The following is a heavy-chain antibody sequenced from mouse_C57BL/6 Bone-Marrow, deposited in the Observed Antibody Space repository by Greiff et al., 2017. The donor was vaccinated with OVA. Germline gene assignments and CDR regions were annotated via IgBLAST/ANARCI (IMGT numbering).Heavy chain of an antibody. CDR1: GFRFNTYA. CDR3: VGYDVGYFDV. V-gene: IGHV10-1*01. CDR2: IRSKSNNYAT. D-gene: IGHD2-2*01. Sequence: VKLVESGGGLVQPKGSLKLSCAASGFRFNTYAMNWVRQAPGKGLEWVARIRSKSNNYATYYADSVKDRFTISRDDSESMLQLQMNNLKTEDTAMYYCVGYDVGYFDVWGTGTTVTVSS. J-gene: IGHJ1*03.